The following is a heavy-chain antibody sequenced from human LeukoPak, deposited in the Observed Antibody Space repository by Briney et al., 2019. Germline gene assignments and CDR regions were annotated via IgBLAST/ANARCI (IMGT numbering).Heavy chain of an antibody. Sequence: GGSLRLSCAASGFTFSGSGMHWVRQAAGKGLEWVAFIRSDGSNKYYADSVKGRFTISRDNSKNTLYLQMNSLRADDTAVYHCAKDLPAAYFDYWGQGTLVTVSS. CDR3: AKDLPAAYFDY. D-gene: IGHD2-2*01. V-gene: IGHV3-30*02. CDR2: IRSDGSNK. J-gene: IGHJ4*02. CDR1: GFTFSGSG.